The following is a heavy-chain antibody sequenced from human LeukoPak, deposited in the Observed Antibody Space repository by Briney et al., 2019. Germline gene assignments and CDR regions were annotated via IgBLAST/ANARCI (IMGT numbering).Heavy chain of an antibody. D-gene: IGHD2-15*01. CDR3: ARDRFPARSGGSIHYYFDY. CDR2: TYYRSKWYN. V-gene: IGHV6-1*01. J-gene: IGHJ4*02. Sequence: SQTLSLICAISGDSVSSNSAAWNWIRQSPSRGLEWLGRTYYRSKWYNDYAVSVKSRITINPDTSKNQFSLQLNSVTPEDTAVYYCARDRFPARSGGSIHYYFDYWGQGTLVTVSS. CDR1: GDSVSSNSAA.